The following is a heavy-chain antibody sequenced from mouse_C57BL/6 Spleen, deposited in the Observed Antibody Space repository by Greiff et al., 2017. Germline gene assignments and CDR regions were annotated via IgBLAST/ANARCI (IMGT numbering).Heavy chain of an antibody. J-gene: IGHJ4*01. Sequence: VQLQQSGAELARPGASVTMSCKASGYTFTSYTMHWVKQRPGQGLEWIGYINPSSGYTKYNQKFKDKATLTADKSSSTAYMQLSSLTSEDSAVYYCATTVVDAMDYWGQGTSVTVSS. V-gene: IGHV1-4*01. D-gene: IGHD1-1*01. CDR3: ATTVVDAMDY. CDR1: GYTFTSYT. CDR2: INPSSGYT.